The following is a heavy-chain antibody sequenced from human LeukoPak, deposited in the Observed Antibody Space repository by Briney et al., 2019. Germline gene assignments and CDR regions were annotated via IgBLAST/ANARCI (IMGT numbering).Heavy chain of an antibody. CDR1: GGSFSGYY. J-gene: IGHJ5*02. Sequence: SETLSLTCAVYGGSFSGYYWSWIRQPPGKGLEWIGEINHSGSTNYNPSLKSRVTISVDTSKNQFSLKLSSVTAADTAVYYCARGGFILRGWFDPWGQGTLVTVSS. D-gene: IGHD3-3*01. CDR2: INHSGST. V-gene: IGHV4-34*01. CDR3: ARGGFILRGWFDP.